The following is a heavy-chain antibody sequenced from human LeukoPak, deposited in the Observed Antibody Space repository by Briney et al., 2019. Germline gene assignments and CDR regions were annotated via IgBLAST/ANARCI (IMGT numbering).Heavy chain of an antibody. J-gene: IGHJ4*02. V-gene: IGHV4-34*01. CDR3: ARGSKYYDILG. CDR1: GGSFSGYY. D-gene: IGHD3-9*01. Sequence: KTSETLSLTCAVYGGSFSGYYWSWIRQPPGKGLEWIGEINHSGSTNYNPSLKSRVTISVDTSKNRFSLKLSSVTAADTAVYYCARGSKYYDILGWGQGTLVTVSS. CDR2: INHSGST.